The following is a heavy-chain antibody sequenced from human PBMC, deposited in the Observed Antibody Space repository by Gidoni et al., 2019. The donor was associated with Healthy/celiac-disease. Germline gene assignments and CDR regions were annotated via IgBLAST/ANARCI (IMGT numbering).Heavy chain of an antibody. Sequence: QVQLQQWGAGLLKPSETLSLPCAVYGGSFSGYYWSWIRQPPGKGLEWIGEINHSGSTNYNPSLKSRVTISVDTSKNQFSLKLSSVTAADTAVYYCARGRDRRSRLYGDYGVLGMDVWGQGTTVTVSS. J-gene: IGHJ6*02. V-gene: IGHV4-34*01. CDR2: INHSGST. D-gene: IGHD4-17*01. CDR3: ARGRDRRSRLYGDYGVLGMDV. CDR1: GGSFSGYY.